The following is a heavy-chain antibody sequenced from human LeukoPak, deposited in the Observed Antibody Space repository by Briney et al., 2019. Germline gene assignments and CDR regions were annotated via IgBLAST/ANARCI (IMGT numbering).Heavy chain of an antibody. D-gene: IGHD3-22*01. V-gene: IGHV3-48*03. CDR2: ISSSGSTI. J-gene: IGHJ6*02. Sequence: PGGSLRLSCAASGFTFSSYEMNWVRQAPGKGLEWVSYISSSGSTIYYADSVRGRFTISRDNAKNSLYLQMNSLRAEDTAVYYCARLYDSSGYFCYYGMDVRGQGTTVTVSS. CDR1: GFTFSSYE. CDR3: ARLYDSSGYFCYYGMDV.